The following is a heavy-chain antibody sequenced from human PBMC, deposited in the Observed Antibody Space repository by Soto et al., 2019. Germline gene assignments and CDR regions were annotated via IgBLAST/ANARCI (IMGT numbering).Heavy chain of an antibody. Sequence: QLQLQESGPGLVKPSETLSLTCTVSGGSISSSSYYWGWIRQPPGKGLEWIGSIYYSGSTYYNPALGCRVTIPVDTSKNQFSLKLSSVTAADTAVYSCARQVELLRYGWTLRKGMDVWGQGTTVTVSS. CDR3: ARQVELLRYGWTLRKGMDV. J-gene: IGHJ6*02. CDR2: IYYSGST. CDR1: GGSISSSSYY. V-gene: IGHV4-39*01. D-gene: IGHD3-9*01.